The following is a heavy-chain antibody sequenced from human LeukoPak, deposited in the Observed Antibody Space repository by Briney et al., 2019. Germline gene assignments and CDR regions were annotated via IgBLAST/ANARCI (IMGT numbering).Heavy chain of an antibody. Sequence: GASVTVSCKSSGYTFSGYYMHWLRQAPGQGLEWMGWINPKNGGTIYAQTFQGRVTRTGDTSISTAYMDLSRLTSDDTAVYYCAKGGMGVAAPLLDHWGQGTLVTVSS. CDR2: INPKNGGT. V-gene: IGHV1-2*02. CDR3: AKGGMGVAAPLLDH. CDR1: GYTFSGYY. D-gene: IGHD2-15*01. J-gene: IGHJ4*02.